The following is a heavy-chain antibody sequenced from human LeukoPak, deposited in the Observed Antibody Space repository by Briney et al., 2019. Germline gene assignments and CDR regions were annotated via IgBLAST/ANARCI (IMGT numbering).Heavy chain of an antibody. D-gene: IGHD6-19*01. CDR3: ARGPQWRGDSYYMDV. V-gene: IGHV1-8*01. Sequence: ASVKVSCKASGYTFTNFDINWVRQATGQGLEWMGCMNPNSGNKGYAQKFQGRVTMTMNTSITTAYMELSSLRSEDTAVYYCARGPQWRGDSYYMDVWGRGTTVTVSS. CDR2: MNPNSGNK. J-gene: IGHJ6*03. CDR1: GYTFTNFD.